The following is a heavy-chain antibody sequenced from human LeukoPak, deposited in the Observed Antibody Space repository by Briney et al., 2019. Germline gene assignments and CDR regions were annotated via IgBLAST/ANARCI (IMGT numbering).Heavy chain of an antibody. Sequence: GASVTVSCTASGYTFTGYYMHWVRQAPGQGLEWMGWINPNSGGTNYAQKFQGRVTMTRDTSISTAYMELSRLRSDDTAVYYCAREVGSRNAFDIWGQGTMVTVSS. V-gene: IGHV1-2*02. CDR3: AREVGSRNAFDI. CDR1: GYTFTGYY. D-gene: IGHD6-25*01. CDR2: INPNSGGT. J-gene: IGHJ3*02.